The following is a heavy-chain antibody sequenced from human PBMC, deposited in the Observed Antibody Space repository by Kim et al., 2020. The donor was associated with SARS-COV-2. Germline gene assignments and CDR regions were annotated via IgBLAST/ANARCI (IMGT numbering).Heavy chain of an antibody. J-gene: IGHJ6*02. CDR3: ASTHYYDSSGPILYGLDV. CDR2: SYYSAST. V-gene: IGHV4-59*08. Sequence: SETLSLTCTVSGGSISSFYWSWIRQPPGKGLEWIGYSYYSASTNYNPSLRSRVTISVDTSKNQFSPKLSSVTAADTAVYYFASTHYYDSSGPILYGLDVWRRGAAVAVSS. D-gene: IGHD3-22*01. CDR1: GGSISSFY.